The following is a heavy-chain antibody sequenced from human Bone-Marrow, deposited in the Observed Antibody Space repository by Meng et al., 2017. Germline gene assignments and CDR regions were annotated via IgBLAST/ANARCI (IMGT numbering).Heavy chain of an antibody. CDR2: ISSSSSYI. J-gene: IGHJ5*02. CDR3: ARAEASGGPVNWFDP. Sequence: GESLKISCAASGFTFSSYSMNWVRQAPGKGLEWVSSISSSSSYIYYADSVKGRFTISRDNAKNSLYLQMNSLRGEDTAVYYCARAEASGGPVNWFDPWGQGTLVTVSS. D-gene: IGHD3-3*01. V-gene: IGHV3-21*04. CDR1: GFTFSSYS.